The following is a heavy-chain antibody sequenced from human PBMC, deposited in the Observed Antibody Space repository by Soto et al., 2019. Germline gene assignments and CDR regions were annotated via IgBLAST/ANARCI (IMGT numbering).Heavy chain of an antibody. Sequence: QFQLVQSEAEVKKPGSSVKVSCKAFGGTFSSNAITWVRQAPGQGLEWMGGIIPMFGSSTYAQKFQGRLTITADASTSTAYMELSSLRSEDTAVYYCAREKQKTNYYYYAIDVWGQGTTVTVSS. V-gene: IGHV1-69*12. CDR2: IIPMFGSS. D-gene: IGHD6-13*01. CDR3: AREKQKTNYYYYAIDV. J-gene: IGHJ6*02. CDR1: GGTFSSNA.